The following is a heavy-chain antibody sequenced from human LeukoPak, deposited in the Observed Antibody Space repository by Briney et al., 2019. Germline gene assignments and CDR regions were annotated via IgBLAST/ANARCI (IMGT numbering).Heavy chain of an antibody. CDR3: AGRLWRRDGYNLSAFDI. Sequence: SETLSLTCTVSGGSMSSHYWNWIRQPPGKGLEWIGYIYYSGSTNYNPSLKSRVTISVDTSKNQFSLKLSSVTAADTAVYYCAGRLWRRDGYNLSAFDIWGQGTMVTVSS. CDR1: GGSMSSHY. D-gene: IGHD5-24*01. V-gene: IGHV4-59*11. J-gene: IGHJ3*02. CDR2: IYYSGST.